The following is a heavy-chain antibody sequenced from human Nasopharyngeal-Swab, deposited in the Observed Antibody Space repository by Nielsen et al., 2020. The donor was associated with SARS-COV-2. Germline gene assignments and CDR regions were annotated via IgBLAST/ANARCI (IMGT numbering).Heavy chain of an antibody. CDR2: INHSGST. V-gene: IGHV4-34*01. CDR3: ARAIFGVVIIFNYYYMDV. Sequence: WIRQPPGKGLEWIGEINHSGSTNYNPSHKSRVTISVDTSKNQFSLKLSSVTAADTAVYYCARAIFGVVIIFNYYYMDVWGKGTTVTVSS. J-gene: IGHJ6*03. D-gene: IGHD3-3*01.